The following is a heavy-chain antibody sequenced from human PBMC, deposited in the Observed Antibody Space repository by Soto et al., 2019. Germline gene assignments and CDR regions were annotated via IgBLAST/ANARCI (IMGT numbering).Heavy chain of an antibody. CDR2: INHSGST. V-gene: IGHV4-34*01. CDR1: GGSFSGYY. J-gene: IGHJ4*02. D-gene: IGHD1-1*01. CDR3: ASPGLGGPTHRGVRFDY. Sequence: QVQLQQWGAGLLKPSETLSLTCAVYGGSFSGYYWSWIRQPPGKGLEWIGEINHSGSTNYNPSLKSRVTISVDTSKNQFSLKLSSVTAADTAVDYCASPGLGGPTHRGVRFDYWGQGTLVTVSS.